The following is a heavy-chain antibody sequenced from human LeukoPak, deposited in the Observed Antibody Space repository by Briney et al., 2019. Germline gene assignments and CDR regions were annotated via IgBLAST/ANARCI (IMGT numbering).Heavy chain of an antibody. CDR3: SGKSGGFDY. J-gene: IGHJ4*02. D-gene: IGHD4-23*01. CDR2: VSYDGSNK. CDR1: GFTFSSYS. V-gene: IGHV3-30*03. Sequence: GGSLRFSCAASGFTFSSYSMNWVRQAPGKGLEWVAVVSYDGSNKYYADSVEGRFTISRDNSKNTLYLQMNSLRAEDTAVYYCSGKSGGFDYWGQGTLVTVSS.